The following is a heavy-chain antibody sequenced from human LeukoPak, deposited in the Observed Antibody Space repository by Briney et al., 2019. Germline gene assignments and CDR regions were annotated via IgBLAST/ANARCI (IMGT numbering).Heavy chain of an antibody. CDR1: GFTFSSYW. J-gene: IGHJ4*02. Sequence: GGSLRLSCAASGFTFSSYWMSWVRQAPGKGLEWVANIKQDGSEKYYVDSVKGRFTISRDNAKNSLYLQMNSLRAEDTAVYYCAREGGLLLWFGDLKFDYWGQGTLVTVSS. D-gene: IGHD3-10*01. CDR2: IKQDGSEK. V-gene: IGHV3-7*01. CDR3: AREGGLLLWFGDLKFDY.